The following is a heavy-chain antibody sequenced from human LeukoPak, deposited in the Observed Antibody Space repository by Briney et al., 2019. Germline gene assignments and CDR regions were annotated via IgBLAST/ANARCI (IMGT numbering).Heavy chain of an antibody. CDR1: GFTFSSYA. J-gene: IGHJ5*02. CDR3: ARDGSSWYFSRRKYNWFDP. D-gene: IGHD6-13*01. Sequence: GGSLRLSCAASGFTFSSYAMHWVRQAPGKGLEWVAVISYDGSNKYYADSVKGRFTISRDNSKNTLYLQMNSLRAEDTAVYYCARDGSSWYFSRRKYNWFDPWGQGTLVTVSS. CDR2: ISYDGSNK. V-gene: IGHV3-30*04.